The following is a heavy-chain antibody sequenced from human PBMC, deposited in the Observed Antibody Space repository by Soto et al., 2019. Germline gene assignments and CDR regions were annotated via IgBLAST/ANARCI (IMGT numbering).Heavy chain of an antibody. D-gene: IGHD3-3*01. Sequence: KSSETLSLTCAVYGGSVNGYYWNWIRQPPGKGLEWIGEINHTGGTHYNPSLKSRVTMSVDTSKDQFSLRLSSVTAADTAIYYCATRITVFGLLIPPFDPWGQGTQVXV. CDR2: INHTGGT. CDR3: ATRITVFGLLIPPFDP. CDR1: GGSVNGYY. V-gene: IGHV4-34*01. J-gene: IGHJ5*02.